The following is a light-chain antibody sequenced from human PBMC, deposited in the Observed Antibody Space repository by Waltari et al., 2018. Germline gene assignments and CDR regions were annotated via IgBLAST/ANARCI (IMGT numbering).Light chain of an antibody. CDR2: SSS. CDR3: QQYDDWPPYT. J-gene: IGKJ2*01. V-gene: IGKV3D-15*01. Sequence: EIVMTQSPVILSVYPGERATLSCRASQSINMNLAWYQQKPGQAPRLLIYSSSTRATGIAARFSGSGSETEFTLAISSMQSEDFAVYFCQQYDDWPPYTFGQGTKLEIK. CDR1: QSINMN.